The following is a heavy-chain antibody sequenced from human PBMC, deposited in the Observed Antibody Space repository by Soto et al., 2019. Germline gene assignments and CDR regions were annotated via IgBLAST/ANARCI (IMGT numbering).Heavy chain of an antibody. J-gene: IGHJ6*02. D-gene: IGHD6-13*01. CDR3: GRGPSPRAPAGGTPYYYAMDV. Sequence: GDSVKVSCKASGYDFTAYDINWVRQASGQGLEWMGWMNPINGATGSARRFQGRVSMTRNTATGTAYLELTSLRSDDSAVYYCGRGPSPRAPAGGTPYYYAMDVWGQGTTVTVSS. V-gene: IGHV1-8*02. CDR2: MNPINGAT. CDR1: GYDFTAYD.